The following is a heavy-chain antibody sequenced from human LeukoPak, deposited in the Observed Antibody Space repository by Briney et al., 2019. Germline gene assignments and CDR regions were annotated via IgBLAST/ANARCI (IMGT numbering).Heavy chain of an antibody. CDR3: ARSGSRLSWFDP. CDR1: GYTFTCYY. J-gene: IGHJ5*02. D-gene: IGHD3-10*01. V-gene: IGHV1-2*02. CDR2: INPNSGGT. Sequence: ASVKVSCKASGYTFTCYYMHWVRQAPGQGLEWMGWINPNSGGTNYAQKFQGRVTLTRDTSITTAYMELSRLRSDDTAVYYCARSGSRLSWFDPWGQGTLVTVSS.